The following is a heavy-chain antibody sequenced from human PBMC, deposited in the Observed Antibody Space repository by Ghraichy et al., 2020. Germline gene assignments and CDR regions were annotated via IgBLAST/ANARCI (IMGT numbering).Heavy chain of an antibody. CDR3: AKDPGGGYYDSRGYYDY. D-gene: IGHD3-22*01. CDR2: ISGSGGST. V-gene: IGHV3-23*01. CDR1: GFTFSSYA. J-gene: IGHJ4*02. Sequence: GGSLRLSCAASGFTFSSYAMSWVRKAPGKGLEWVSAISGSGGSTYYADSGKGRCTISRDNSKNKQYLQMNSLRAEDTAVYYCAKDPGGGYYDSRGYYDYWGQGTLVTVSS.